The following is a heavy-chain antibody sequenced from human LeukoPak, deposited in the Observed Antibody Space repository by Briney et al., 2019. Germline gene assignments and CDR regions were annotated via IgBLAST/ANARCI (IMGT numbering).Heavy chain of an antibody. Sequence: QAGGSLRLSCAASGFTFDDYAMHWVRQAPGKGLEWVSGISWNSGSIGYADSVKGRFTISRDNAKNSPYLQMNSLRAEDTAVYYCARQKILAAAGPADYWGQGTLVTVSS. CDR1: GFTFDDYA. J-gene: IGHJ4*02. CDR3: ARQKILAAAGPADY. V-gene: IGHV3-9*01. CDR2: ISWNSGSI. D-gene: IGHD6-13*01.